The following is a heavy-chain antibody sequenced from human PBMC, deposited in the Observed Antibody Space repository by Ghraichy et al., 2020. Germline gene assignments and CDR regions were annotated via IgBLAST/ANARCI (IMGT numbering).Heavy chain of an antibody. V-gene: IGHV4-34*01. CDR2: INHSGST. CDR3: AREVESTIFGVVIRDDAFDI. D-gene: IGHD3-3*01. Sequence: SETLSLTCAVYGGSFSGYYWSWIRQPPGKGLEWIGEINHSGSTNYNPSLKSRVTISVDTSKNQFSLKLSSVTAADTAVYYCAREVESTIFGVVIRDDAFDIWGQGTMVTVSS. CDR1: GGSFSGYY. J-gene: IGHJ3*02.